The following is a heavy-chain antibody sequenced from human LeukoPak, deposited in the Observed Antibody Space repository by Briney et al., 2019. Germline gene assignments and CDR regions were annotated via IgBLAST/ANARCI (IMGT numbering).Heavy chain of an antibody. J-gene: IGHJ4*02. CDR3: ARTGLDSGYDSGY. V-gene: IGHV1-69*06. Sequence: SVKVSCKASGGTFSSYAISWVRQAPGQGLEWMGGIIPIFGTANYAQKFQGRVTITADKSTSIAYMELSSLRSEDTAVYYCARTGLDSGYDSGYWGQGTLVTVSS. CDR1: GGTFSSYA. D-gene: IGHD5-12*01. CDR2: IIPIFGTA.